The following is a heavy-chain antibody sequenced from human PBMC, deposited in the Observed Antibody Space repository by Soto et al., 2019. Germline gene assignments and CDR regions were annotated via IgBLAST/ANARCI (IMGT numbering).Heavy chain of an antibody. Sequence: QVQLQESGPGLVKPSQTLSLTCTVSGGSISSGDYYWSWIRQPPGKGLEWIGYIYYSGSTYYNPSLKSRVTISVDASKNQFSLKRSSVNAADTAVYYCARAGGTYDYVWGSYRSFAFDIWGQGTMVTVSS. D-gene: IGHD3-16*02. CDR1: GGSISSGDYY. CDR2: IYYSGST. V-gene: IGHV4-30-4*01. J-gene: IGHJ3*02. CDR3: ARAGGTYDYVWGSYRSFAFDI.